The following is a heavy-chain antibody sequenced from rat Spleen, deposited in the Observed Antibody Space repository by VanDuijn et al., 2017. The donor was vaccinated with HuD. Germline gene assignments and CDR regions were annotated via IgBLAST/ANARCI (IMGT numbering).Heavy chain of an antibody. V-gene: IGHV5-25*01. CDR1: GFTFSNYP. D-gene: IGHD1-2*01. Sequence: EVQLVESDGGLVQPGRSLKLSCAASGFTFSNYPMAWVRQTPAKGLEWVAFISSGGGNTNYRASVKGRFTVSSENAKSTLYLQMDSLRSEDTATYYCARQGYLRDWYFDFWGPGTMVTVSS. CDR2: ISSGGGNT. J-gene: IGHJ1*01. CDR3: ARQGYLRDWYFDF.